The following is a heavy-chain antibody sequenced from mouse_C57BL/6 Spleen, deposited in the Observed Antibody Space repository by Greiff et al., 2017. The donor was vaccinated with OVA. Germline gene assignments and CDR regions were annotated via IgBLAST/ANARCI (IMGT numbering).Heavy chain of an antibody. CDR3: ARIDWEGYAMDY. D-gene: IGHD4-1*01. J-gene: IGHJ4*01. V-gene: IGHV2-2*01. CDR1: GFSLTSYG. CDR2: IWSGGST. Sequence: VMLVESGPGLVQPSQSLSITCTVSGFSLTSYGVHWVRQSPGKGLEWLGVIWSGGSTDYNAAFISRLSISKDNSKSQVFFKMSSLQADDTAIYYCARIDWEGYAMDYWGQGTSVTVSS.